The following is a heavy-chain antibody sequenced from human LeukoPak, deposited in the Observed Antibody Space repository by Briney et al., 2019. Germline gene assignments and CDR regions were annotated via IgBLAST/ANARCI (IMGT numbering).Heavy chain of an antibody. J-gene: IGHJ6*03. Sequence: GGSLRLSCAASGFTFSSHAMSWVRQAPGKGLEWVPGISGSGGSTYYADSVKGRFTISRDNSKNTLYLQMNSLRAEDTAVYYCAKAGYYDSSGYYYDYYYYYMDVWGKGTTVTVSS. CDR3: AKAGYYDSSGYYYDYYYYYMDV. CDR1: GFTFSSHA. CDR2: ISGSGGST. V-gene: IGHV3-23*01. D-gene: IGHD3-22*01.